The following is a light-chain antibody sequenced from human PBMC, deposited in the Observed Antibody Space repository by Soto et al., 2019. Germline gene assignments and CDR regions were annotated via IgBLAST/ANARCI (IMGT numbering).Light chain of an antibody. J-gene: IGKJ1*01. V-gene: IGKV3-15*01. CDR2: GAS. Sequence: EIVMTQSPATLSVSPGERATLSCRASQSVSSNLAWYQQKPGQAPRLLIYGASTRATGIPARFSGSGSGTEFTLTISSLQSEDLAFYYCREYHNLPTTFSQETEL. CDR1: QSVSSN. CDR3: REYHNLPTT.